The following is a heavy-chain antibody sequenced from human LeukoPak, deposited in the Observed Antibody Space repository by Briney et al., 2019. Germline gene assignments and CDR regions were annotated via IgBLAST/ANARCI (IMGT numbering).Heavy chain of an antibody. CDR2: IWYDGSNK. CDR3: ARVSVVVPAAKGFDY. CDR1: GFTFSSYG. V-gene: IGHV3-33*01. Sequence: GVSLRLSCAASGFTFSSYGMHWVRQAPGKGLEWVAVIWYDGSNKYYADSVKGRFTISRDNAKNSLYLQMNSLRAEDTAVYYCARVSVVVPAAKGFDYWGQGTLVTVSS. J-gene: IGHJ4*02. D-gene: IGHD2-2*01.